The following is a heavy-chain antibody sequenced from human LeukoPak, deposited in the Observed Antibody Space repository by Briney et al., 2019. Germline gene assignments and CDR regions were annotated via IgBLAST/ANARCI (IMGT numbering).Heavy chain of an antibody. Sequence: PSETLSLTCTVSGGSISSSNYYWGWIRQPPGKGLEWIGNIYYSGSTFYNPSLKSRVTISVDTFKNQLSLKLSSVTAADTAVYYCARILDAYTSFDYWGQGTLVTVSS. CDR3: ARILDAYTSFDY. CDR1: GGSISSSNYY. CDR2: IYYSGST. D-gene: IGHD5-24*01. V-gene: IGHV4-39*01. J-gene: IGHJ4*02.